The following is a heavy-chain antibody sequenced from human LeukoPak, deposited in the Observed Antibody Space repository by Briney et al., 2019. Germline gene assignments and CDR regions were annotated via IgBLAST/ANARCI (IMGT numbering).Heavy chain of an antibody. Sequence: ASVKVSCKASGYTFSNYGIIWVRQAPGKGLDWMGWINPYNGNTNFRQQVQGRLTMTTATTTRTAYMELRHLRPDDTAVYYGARSHSSSLRAPFGYWRQGTLVPVSS. V-gene: IGHV1-18*01. J-gene: IGHJ4*02. CDR2: INPYNGNT. CDR1: GYTFSNYG. D-gene: IGHD3-22*01. CDR3: ARSHSSSLRAPFGY.